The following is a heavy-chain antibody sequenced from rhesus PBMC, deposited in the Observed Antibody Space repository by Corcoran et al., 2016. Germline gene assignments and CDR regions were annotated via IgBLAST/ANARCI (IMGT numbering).Heavy chain of an antibody. D-gene: IGHD6-31*01. J-gene: IGHJ4*01. V-gene: IGHV4-80*01. CDR3: ARGVGASGISGWF. CDR1: GASIIRYW. CDR2: VSGAGGST. Sequence: QVQLQESGPGLVKPSETLSLTCAVSGASIIRYWWSWIRPPPGKGREWVGEVSGAGGSTYYNPSLKSRVTISKDASNNQFSRKMTSGTAADTAVYYCARGVGASGISGWFWGQGVLVTVSS.